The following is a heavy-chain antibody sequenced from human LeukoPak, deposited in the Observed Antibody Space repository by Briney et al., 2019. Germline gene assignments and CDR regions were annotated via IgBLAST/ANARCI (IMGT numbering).Heavy chain of an antibody. Sequence: GSTYYADSVKGRFTISRDNSKNTLYLQMNSLRAEDTAVYYCAKDHCSSTSCYETPPPHFDYWGQGTLVTVSS. D-gene: IGHD2-2*01. CDR3: AKDHCSSTSCYETPPPHFDY. CDR2: GST. V-gene: IGHV3-23*01. J-gene: IGHJ4*02.